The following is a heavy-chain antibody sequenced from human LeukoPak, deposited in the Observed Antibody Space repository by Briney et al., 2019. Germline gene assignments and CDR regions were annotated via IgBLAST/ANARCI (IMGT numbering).Heavy chain of an antibody. J-gene: IGHJ6*04. V-gene: IGHV3-53*01. D-gene: IGHD3-22*01. CDR3: AREIGYYFDSDDSRLRGRLDV. Sequence: GGSLRLSCAASGFTFSSYSMNWVRQAPGRGLEWVSVIYPGGITKYADSVKGRFAVSRDTVKNTVYLQMNNLRAEDTALHYCAREIGYYFDSDDSRLRGRLDVWGKGTTVTVSS. CDR2: IYPGGIT. CDR1: GFTFSSYS.